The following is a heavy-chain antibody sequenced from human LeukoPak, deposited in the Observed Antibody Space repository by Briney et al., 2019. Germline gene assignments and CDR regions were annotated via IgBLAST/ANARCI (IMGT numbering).Heavy chain of an antibody. V-gene: IGHV3-21*01. Sequence: GGSLRLSCAVSGFTFSSYSMNWVRQAPGKGLEWVSSISSSSSYIYYADSVKGRFTISRDNAKNSLYLQMNSLRAEDTAVYYCARVGRTPKGYCSGGSCYAVGSYFDYWGQGTLVTVSS. J-gene: IGHJ4*02. CDR3: ARVGRTPKGYCSGGSCYAVGSYFDY. CDR1: GFTFSSYS. CDR2: ISSSSSYI. D-gene: IGHD2-15*01.